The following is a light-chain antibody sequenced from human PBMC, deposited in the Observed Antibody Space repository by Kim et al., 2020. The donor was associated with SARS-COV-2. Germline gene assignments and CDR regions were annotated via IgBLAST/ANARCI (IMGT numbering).Light chain of an antibody. CDR2: GAS. Sequence: DIQMTQSPSSLSASVGDRVTITCRASQDIRNDLGWYQQNPGRAPKRLIYGASSLQSGVPSRFSGSGSGTEFTLTISSLQPEDFATYFCLQNNTNPITFGQGTRLGIK. CDR3: LQNNTNPIT. CDR1: QDIRND. J-gene: IGKJ5*01. V-gene: IGKV1-17*01.